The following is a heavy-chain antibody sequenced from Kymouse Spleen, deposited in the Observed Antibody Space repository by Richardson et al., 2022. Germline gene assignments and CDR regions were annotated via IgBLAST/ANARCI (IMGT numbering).Heavy chain of an antibody. CDR1: GGSISSSSYY. Sequence: QLQLQESGPGLVKPSETLSLTCTVSGGSISSSSYYWGWIRQPPGKGLEWIGSIYYSGSTYYNPSLKSRVTISVDTSKNQFSLKLSSVTAADTAVYYCARSTGTTVNNWFDPWGQGTLVTVSS. CDR2: IYYSGST. D-gene: IGHD1-7*01. V-gene: IGHV4-39*01. CDR3: ARSTGTTVNNWFDP. J-gene: IGHJ5*02.